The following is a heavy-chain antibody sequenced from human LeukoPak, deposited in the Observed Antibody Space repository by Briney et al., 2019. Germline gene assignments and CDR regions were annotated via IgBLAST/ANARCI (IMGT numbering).Heavy chain of an antibody. CDR3: AREDYDSSGYYRGNDY. CDR1: GFTFSDYY. J-gene: IGHJ4*02. CDR2: ISSSSSYI. Sequence: PGGSLRLSCAASGFTFSDYYMNWVRQAPGKGLEWVSSISSSSSYIYYADSVKGRFTISRDNAKNSLYLQMNSLRAEDTAVYYCAREDYDSSGYYRGNDYWGQGTLVTVSS. V-gene: IGHV3-21*01. D-gene: IGHD3-22*01.